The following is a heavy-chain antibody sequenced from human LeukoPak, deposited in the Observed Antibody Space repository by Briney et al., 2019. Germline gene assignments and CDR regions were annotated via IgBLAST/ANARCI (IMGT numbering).Heavy chain of an antibody. CDR1: GGSISSYY. CDR2: IYYSGST. Sequence: SETLSLTCTVSGGSISSYYWSWIRQPTGRGLEWIGYIYYSGSTDYNPSLKSRVTMSVDTSKNQFSLKLNSVTAADTAVYYCARPQSGSRFKFDYWGQGTLVTVSS. CDR3: ARPQSGSRFKFDY. D-gene: IGHD1-26*01. J-gene: IGHJ4*02. V-gene: IGHV4-59*08.